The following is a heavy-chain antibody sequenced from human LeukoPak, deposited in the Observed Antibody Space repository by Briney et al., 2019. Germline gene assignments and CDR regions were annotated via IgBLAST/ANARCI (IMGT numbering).Heavy chain of an antibody. CDR1: GFTVSSNY. CDR3: AGSGSYYRGAFDI. V-gene: IGHV3-53*01. CDR2: IYSGGST. D-gene: IGHD1-26*01. J-gene: IGHJ3*02. Sequence: PGGSLRLSCAASGFTVSSNYMSWVRQAPGKGLEWVSVIYSGGSTYYADSVKGRFTISGDNSKNTLYLQMNSLRAEDTAVYYCAGSGSYYRGAFDIWGQGTMVTVSS.